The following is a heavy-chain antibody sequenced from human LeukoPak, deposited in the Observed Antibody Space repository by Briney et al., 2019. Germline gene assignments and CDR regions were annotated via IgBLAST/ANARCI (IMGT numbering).Heavy chain of an antibody. CDR1: GFTFSSYG. V-gene: IGHV3-30*18. D-gene: IGHD3-22*01. CDR2: ISYNGSNK. CDR3: AKVPDSSGYHYYFDY. J-gene: IGHJ4*02. Sequence: GGSLRLSCAASGFTFSSYGMHWVRQAPGKGLEWVAVISYNGSNKYYADSVKGRFTISRDNSKNTLYLQMNSLRAEDTAVYYCAKVPDSSGYHYYFDYWGQGTLVTVSS.